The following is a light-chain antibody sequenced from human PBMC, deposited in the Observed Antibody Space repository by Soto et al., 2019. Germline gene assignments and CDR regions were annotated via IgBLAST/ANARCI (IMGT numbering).Light chain of an antibody. CDR1: SSDVGGYNY. Sequence: QSVLTQPASVSGSPGQSITISCTGTSSDVGGYNYVSWYQQHPGKAPKVLIYDVSNRPSGVSNRFSGSKSGNTASLTISGLQAEDEADYYCSSYTSFTTLLVFGGGTKVTVL. V-gene: IGLV2-14*01. J-gene: IGLJ2*01. CDR2: DVS. CDR3: SSYTSFTTLLV.